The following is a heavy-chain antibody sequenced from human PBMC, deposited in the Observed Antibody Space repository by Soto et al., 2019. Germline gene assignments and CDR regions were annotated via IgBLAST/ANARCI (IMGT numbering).Heavy chain of an antibody. CDR1: GFTFKYYA. CDR2: VTGSGGDT. J-gene: IGHJ4*02. V-gene: IGHV3-23*01. Sequence: GGSLRLSCAASGFTFKYYAMAWVRQAPGKGLEWVSAVTGSGGDTFHADSVKGRFTISRDNTKNTLFLQMTGLRAEDTAVYYCVKGSGSSRPYHFDFWGQGTLVTVSS. CDR3: VKGSGSSRPYHFDF. D-gene: IGHD2-15*01.